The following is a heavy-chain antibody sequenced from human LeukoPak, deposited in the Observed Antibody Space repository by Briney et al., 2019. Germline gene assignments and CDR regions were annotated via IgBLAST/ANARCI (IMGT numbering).Heavy chain of an antibody. Sequence: GGSLRLSCAASGFTFTNSGMHWVRQAPGRGLEWVAFIRYDGSNKDYADSVKGRFTISRDNSKNTLYLQMNSLRAEDTAVYYCARGAAGTSVCDYWGQGTLVTVSS. J-gene: IGHJ4*02. CDR1: GFTFTNSG. CDR3: ARGAAGTSVCDY. V-gene: IGHV3-30*02. D-gene: IGHD6-13*01. CDR2: IRYDGSNK.